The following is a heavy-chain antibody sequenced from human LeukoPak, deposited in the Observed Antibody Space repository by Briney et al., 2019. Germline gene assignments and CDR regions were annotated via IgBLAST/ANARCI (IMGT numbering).Heavy chain of an antibody. CDR3: ARAAGDTYGYRYYSDY. CDR1: GYTFTIYF. V-gene: IGHV1-46*01. D-gene: IGHD5-18*01. Sequence: GASVTVSCKASGYTFTIYFMHWVRQAPGQGLEWMGIINPSGGSTSYAQKFQGRVTMTRDTSTSTVYMELSSLRSEDTAVYYCARAAGDTYGYRYYSDYWGQGTLVSVSS. CDR2: INPSGGST. J-gene: IGHJ4*02.